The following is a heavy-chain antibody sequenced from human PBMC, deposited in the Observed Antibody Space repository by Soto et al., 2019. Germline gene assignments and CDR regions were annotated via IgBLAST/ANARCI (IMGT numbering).Heavy chain of an antibody. V-gene: IGHV1-69*04. CDR3: ARAPYYYDSSGYGFGY. J-gene: IGHJ4*02. D-gene: IGHD3-22*01. CDR1: GYTFTSYA. Sequence: SVKVSCKASGYTFTSYAMHWVRQAPGQGLEWMGRIIPILGIANYAQKFQGRVTITADKSTSTAYMELSSLRSEDTAVYYCARAPYYYDSSGYGFGYWGQGTLVTVSS. CDR2: IIPILGIA.